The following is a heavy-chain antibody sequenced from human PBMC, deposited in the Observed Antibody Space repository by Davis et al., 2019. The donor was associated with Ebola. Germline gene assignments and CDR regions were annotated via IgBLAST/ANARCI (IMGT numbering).Heavy chain of an antibody. CDR3: ARDQLRDFYYYGSGSYTETDY. CDR1: GYTFTSYY. V-gene: IGHV1-46*01. D-gene: IGHD3-10*01. J-gene: IGHJ4*02. Sequence: AASVKVSCKASGYTFTSYYMHWVRQAPGQGLEWMGIINPSGGSTSYAQKFQGRVTMTRDTSITTAYMELTSLTSEDTAVYYCARDQLRDFYYYGSGSYTETDYWGQGTLVTVSS. CDR2: INPSGGST.